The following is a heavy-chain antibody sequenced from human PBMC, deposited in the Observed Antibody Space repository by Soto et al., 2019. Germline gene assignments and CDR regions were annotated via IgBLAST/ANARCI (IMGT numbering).Heavy chain of an antibody. Sequence: PGGSLRLSCAASGFTFSSYWMHWVRQAPGKGLVWVSRINSDGSSTSYADSVKGRFTISRDNAKNTLYLQMNSLRAEDTAVYYCAGDPQSVAAAGAPAYYYYGMDVWGQGTTVTVSS. J-gene: IGHJ6*02. D-gene: IGHD6-13*01. V-gene: IGHV3-74*01. CDR3: AGDPQSVAAAGAPAYYYYGMDV. CDR1: GFTFSSYW. CDR2: INSDGSST.